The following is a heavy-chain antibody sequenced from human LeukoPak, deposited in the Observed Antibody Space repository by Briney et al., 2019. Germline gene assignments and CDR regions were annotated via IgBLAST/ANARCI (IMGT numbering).Heavy chain of an antibody. CDR2: INPNSGGT. Sequence: ASVKVSCKASGYTFTGYYMHWVRQAPGQGLEWMGWINPNSGGTNYAQKFQGWVTMTRDTSISTAYMELSRLRSDDTAVYYCASRVYDYGGFDPWDQGTLVTVSS. CDR3: ASRVYDYGGFDP. J-gene: IGHJ5*02. CDR1: GYTFTGYY. V-gene: IGHV1-2*04. D-gene: IGHD4-23*01.